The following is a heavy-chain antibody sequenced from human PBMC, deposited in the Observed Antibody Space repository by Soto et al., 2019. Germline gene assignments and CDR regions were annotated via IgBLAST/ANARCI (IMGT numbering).Heavy chain of an antibody. V-gene: IGHV3-23*01. D-gene: IGHD6-13*01. J-gene: IGHJ4*02. CDR3: ARVLKIAEAGSRNQGY. CDR1: GFFFSSYA. CDR2: ISGNGGST. Sequence: GGSLRLSCAASGFFFSSYAMSWVRQAPGKELEWVSSISGNGGSTYYADSVKGRFTISRDNAKNSLYLQMNSLRDEDTAVYYCARVLKIAEAGSRNQGYWGQGTLVTVSS.